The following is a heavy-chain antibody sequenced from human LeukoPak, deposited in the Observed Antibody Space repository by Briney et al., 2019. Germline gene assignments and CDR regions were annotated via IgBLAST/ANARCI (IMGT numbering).Heavy chain of an antibody. V-gene: IGHV1-18*01. CDR1: RYTFTSYG. D-gene: IGHD6-19*01. J-gene: IGHJ4*02. Sequence: AASVKVSCKASRYTFTSYGISWVRQAPGQGLDWMGWISAYNGNTNYAQKLQGRVTMTTDTSTSTAYMELRSLRSDDTAVYYCARDRSAAVAGLDYWGQGTLVTVSS. CDR2: ISAYNGNT. CDR3: ARDRSAAVAGLDY.